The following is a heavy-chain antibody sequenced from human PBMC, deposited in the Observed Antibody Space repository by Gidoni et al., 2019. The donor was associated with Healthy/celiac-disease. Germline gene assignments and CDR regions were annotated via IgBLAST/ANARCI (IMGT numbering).Heavy chain of an antibody. CDR3: AKVPGSSGWDPLFHY. J-gene: IGHJ4*02. Sequence: QVQLVESGGGVVQPGRSLRLSCAASGFSFSSYGMHWVRQAPGKGLEWVAVISYDGSNKYYADSVKGRFTISRDNSKNTLYLQMNSLRPEDTAIYYCAKVPGSSGWDPLFHYWGQGTLVTVSS. V-gene: IGHV3-30*18. D-gene: IGHD6-19*01. CDR2: ISYDGSNK. CDR1: GFSFSSYG.